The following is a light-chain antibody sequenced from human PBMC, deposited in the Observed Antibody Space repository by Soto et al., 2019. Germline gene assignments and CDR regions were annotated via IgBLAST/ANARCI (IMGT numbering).Light chain of an antibody. V-gene: IGKV1-39*01. CDR1: QSVSTR. CDR2: AAS. J-gene: IGKJ1*01. CDR3: QQSYSTPRT. Sequence: DLQSTESPSSLSASVGYRVTIICRASQSVSTRLAWYQQKPGKAPKLLIYAASSLQSGVPSRFSGSGSGTDFTLTISSLQPEDFATYYCQQSYSTPRTFGQGTKVDNK.